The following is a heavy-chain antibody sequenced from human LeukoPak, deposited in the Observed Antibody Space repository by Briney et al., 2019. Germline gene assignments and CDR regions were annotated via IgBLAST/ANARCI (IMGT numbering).Heavy chain of an antibody. V-gene: IGHV5-51*01. Sequence: GESLKISCKGSGYRFSSYWIGWVRQMPGKGLEWMGIIYPGDSNTRYSPSFQGQVTLLADTSISTAYLQWSSLKASDTAMYYCGSGDTYFDYWGQGTLVTVSS. D-gene: IGHD2-21*02. J-gene: IGHJ4*02. CDR2: IYPGDSNT. CDR1: GYRFSSYW. CDR3: GSGDTYFDY.